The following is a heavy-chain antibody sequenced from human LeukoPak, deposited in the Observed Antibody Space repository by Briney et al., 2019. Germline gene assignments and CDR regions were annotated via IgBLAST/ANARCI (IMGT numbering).Heavy chain of an antibody. Sequence: PGGSLRLSCAASGFTFSSYGMHWARQAPGKGLEWVAFIRYDGSNKYYADSVKGRFTISRDNSKNTLYLQMNSLRAEDTAVYYCAKSGLGGSGSSDFDYWGQGTLVTVSS. J-gene: IGHJ4*02. D-gene: IGHD3-10*01. CDR3: AKSGLGGSGSSDFDY. CDR2: IRYDGSNK. V-gene: IGHV3-30*02. CDR1: GFTFSSYG.